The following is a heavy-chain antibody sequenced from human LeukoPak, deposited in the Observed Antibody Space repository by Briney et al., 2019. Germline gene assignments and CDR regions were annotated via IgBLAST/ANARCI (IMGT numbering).Heavy chain of an antibody. J-gene: IGHJ3*02. D-gene: IGHD1-1*01. Sequence: SVKVSCKASGDTFSSYAISWVRQAPGQGLEWMGRIIPIFGIANYAQKFQGRVTITADKSTSTAYMELSSLRSEDTAVYYCARSSRTTDDAFDIWGQGTMVTVSS. CDR3: ARSSRTTDDAFDI. CDR1: GDTFSSYA. CDR2: IIPIFGIA. V-gene: IGHV1-69*04.